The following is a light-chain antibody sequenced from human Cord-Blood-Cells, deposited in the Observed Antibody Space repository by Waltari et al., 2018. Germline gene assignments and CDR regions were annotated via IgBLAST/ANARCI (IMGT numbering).Light chain of an antibody. V-gene: IGLV2-14*01. Sequence: QSALTQPASVSGSPGQSLTISCTGTSSDVGGYNYVSWYQQHPGKAPKLMIYEVSNRPSGVSNRFSGSKSGNTASLTISGLKAEDEADYYCSSYTSSSTLWVFGGGTKLTVL. CDR2: EVS. CDR3: SSYTSSSTLWV. J-gene: IGLJ3*02. CDR1: SSDVGGYNY.